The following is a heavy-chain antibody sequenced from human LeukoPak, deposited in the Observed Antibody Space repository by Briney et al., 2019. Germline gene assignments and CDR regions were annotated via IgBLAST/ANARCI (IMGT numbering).Heavy chain of an antibody. Sequence: SGGSLRLSCAASGFTFSSYWMHWVRQAPGKGLVWVSRINSDGSSTSYADSVKGRFTISRDNAKNTLYLQMNSLRAEDTAVYYCAREYYYYYMDVWGKGTTVTVSS. CDR3: AREYYYYYMDV. CDR1: GFTFSSYW. J-gene: IGHJ6*03. CDR2: INSDGSST. V-gene: IGHV3-74*01.